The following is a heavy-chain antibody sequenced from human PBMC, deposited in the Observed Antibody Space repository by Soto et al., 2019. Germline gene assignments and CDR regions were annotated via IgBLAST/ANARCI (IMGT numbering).Heavy chain of an antibody. CDR2: TYYRSKWYN. J-gene: IGHJ4*02. CDR3: ARIGYGDYGRPGGRDAYFDY. D-gene: IGHD4-17*01. Sequence: KQSPTLSLTCAISGDSVSSNSAAWNWIRQSPSRGLEWLGRTYYRSKWYNDYAVSVKSRITINPDTSKNPFSPQLNSVTPEDTAVYYCARIGYGDYGRPGGRDAYFDYWGQGTLVTVSS. V-gene: IGHV6-1*01. CDR1: GDSVSSNSAA.